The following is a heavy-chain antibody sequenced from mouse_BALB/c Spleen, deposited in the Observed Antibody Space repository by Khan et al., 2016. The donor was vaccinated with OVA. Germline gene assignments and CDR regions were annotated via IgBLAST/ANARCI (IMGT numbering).Heavy chain of an antibody. D-gene: IGHD2-4*01. V-gene: IGHV2-5*01. CDR2: MWRGGST. CDR3: AKTLFYDYDGAMDY. Sequence: QIQLVQSGPGLVQPSQSLSITCTVSGFSLTSHGVNWVRQSPGKGLEWLGVMWRGGSTDYNAAFMSRLNITKDNSKSQVFFKMNSLQVDDTAIYYCAKTLFYDYDGAMDYWGQGTSVTVSS. CDR1: GFSLTSHG. J-gene: IGHJ4*01.